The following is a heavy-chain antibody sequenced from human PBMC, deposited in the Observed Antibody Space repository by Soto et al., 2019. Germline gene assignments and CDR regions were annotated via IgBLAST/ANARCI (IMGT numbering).Heavy chain of an antibody. CDR1: GYTFPSYD. D-gene: IGHD2-15*01. CDR2: MTPNSGNT. Sequence: QVQLVQSGAEVKKPGASVKVSCKASGYTFPSYDINWVRQATGQGLEWMGWMTPNSGNTGYAQKFQGRVTMTRHTSISTAHMELRSLRSEDTAVYYCAREHYCNSAWFDPWGQGTLVTVSS. V-gene: IGHV1-8*01. CDR3: AREHYCNSAWFDP. J-gene: IGHJ5*02.